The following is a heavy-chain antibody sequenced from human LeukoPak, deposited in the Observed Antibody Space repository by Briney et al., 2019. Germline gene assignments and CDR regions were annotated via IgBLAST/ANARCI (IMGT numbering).Heavy chain of an antibody. CDR1: GYTFTSYG. V-gene: IGHV1-24*01. J-gene: IGHJ3*02. CDR2: FDPEDGET. Sequence: ASVKVSCKASGYTFTSYGISWVRQAPGKGLEWMGGFDPEDGETIYAQKFQGRVTMTEDTSTDTAYMELSSLRSEDTAVYYCATEAIYYDSSGYYYVSFRAFDIWGQGTMVTVSS. CDR3: ATEAIYYDSSGYYYVSFRAFDI. D-gene: IGHD3-22*01.